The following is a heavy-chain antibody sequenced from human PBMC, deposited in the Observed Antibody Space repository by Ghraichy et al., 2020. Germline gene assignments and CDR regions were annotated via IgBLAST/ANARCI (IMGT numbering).Heavy chain of an antibody. J-gene: IGHJ4*02. CDR2: IHPGDSDV. D-gene: IGHD3-10*01. CDR3: ARHQNTGRFSPFEF. CDR1: GYRFTNYW. V-gene: IGHV5-51*01. Sequence: GESLNISCKASGYRFTNYWLGWVRQMPGKGLEWMGMIHPGDSDVRYSPSFEGQVTISADKSFNTAYMQWSSLGASDTAIYYCARHQNTGRFSPFEFWGQGTLVTVSP.